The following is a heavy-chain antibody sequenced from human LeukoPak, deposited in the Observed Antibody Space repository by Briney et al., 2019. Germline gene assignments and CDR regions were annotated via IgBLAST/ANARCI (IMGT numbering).Heavy chain of an antibody. D-gene: IGHD3-16*01. V-gene: IGHV3-23*01. CDR2: ISGSGGST. J-gene: IGHJ4*02. Sequence: PGGSLRLSCAASGFTFSSYAMSWVRQAPGKGLEWVSAISGSGGSTYYADSVKGRFTISRDNSKNTLYLQMNSLRAEDTAVYYRAKMGEDQSDFDYWGQGTLVTVSS. CDR3: AKMGEDQSDFDY. CDR1: GFTFSSYA.